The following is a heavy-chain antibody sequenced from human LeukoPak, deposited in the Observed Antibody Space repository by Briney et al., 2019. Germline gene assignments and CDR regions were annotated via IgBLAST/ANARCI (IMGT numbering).Heavy chain of an antibody. CDR2: IYTSGTI. Sequence: SETLSLTCTVSGGSISSYYWSWIRQPAGTALEWIGRIYTSGTITYNPSLKSRVTMSVDTSKNQFSLKLSSVTAADTAVYYCARGLRFLEWFAFDYWGQGTLVTVSS. J-gene: IGHJ4*02. CDR3: ARGLRFLEWFAFDY. V-gene: IGHV4-4*07. CDR1: GGSISSYY. D-gene: IGHD3-3*01.